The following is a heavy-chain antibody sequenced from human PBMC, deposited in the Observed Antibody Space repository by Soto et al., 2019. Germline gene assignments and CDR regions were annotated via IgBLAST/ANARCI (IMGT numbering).Heavy chain of an antibody. J-gene: IGHJ6*02. Sequence: GGSLRLSYAASGFTFSSYSMNWVRQAPGKGLEWVSYISSSSSTIYYADSVKGRFTIPRDNAKNSLYLQMNSLRDEDTAVYYCARDSEYSSSELYYYYGMDVWGQGTTVTVSS. CDR3: ARDSEYSSSELYYYYGMDV. V-gene: IGHV3-48*02. CDR1: GFTFSSYS. CDR2: ISSSSSTI. D-gene: IGHD6-6*01.